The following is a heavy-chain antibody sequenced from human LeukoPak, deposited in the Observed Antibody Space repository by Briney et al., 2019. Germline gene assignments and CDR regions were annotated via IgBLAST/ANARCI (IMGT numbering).Heavy chain of an antibody. V-gene: IGHV3-48*03. D-gene: IGHD3-22*01. CDR2: ISSSGSTI. CDR1: GFTFSSYE. Sequence: PGGSLRLSCAASGFTFSSYEMKWVRQAPGKGLQWVSYISSSGSTIYYADSVKGRFTISRDNAKNTLYLQMNSLRAEDTAVYYCACDRDYYDSSGYYNYWGQGTLVAVSS. J-gene: IGHJ4*02. CDR3: ACDRDYYDSSGYYNY.